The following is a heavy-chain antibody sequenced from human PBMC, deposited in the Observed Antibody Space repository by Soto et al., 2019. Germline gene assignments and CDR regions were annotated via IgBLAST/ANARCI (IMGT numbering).Heavy chain of an antibody. Sequence: QVQLQESGPGLVKPSQTLSLTCTVSGGSISSGGYYWSWIRQHPGKGLEWIGYLYYSGSTYYNPSLKSRVTISVDTSKNQFSLKLSSVTAADTAVYYCARRDSGYADYMDVWGKGTTVTVSS. J-gene: IGHJ6*03. D-gene: IGHD5-12*01. CDR2: LYYSGST. CDR3: ARRDSGYADYMDV. CDR1: GGSISSGGYY. V-gene: IGHV4-31*03.